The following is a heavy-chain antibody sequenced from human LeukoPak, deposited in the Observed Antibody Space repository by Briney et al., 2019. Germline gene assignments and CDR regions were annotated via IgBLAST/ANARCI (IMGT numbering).Heavy chain of an antibody. D-gene: IGHD2-15*01. CDR1: GYSFSSSW. J-gene: IGHJ5*02. CDR3: ARQEYCSGGSCYTWFDP. Sequence: RGESLNISCKGSGYSFSSSWIGWVRQMPGKGLEWMGIIYPADSDIRYSPSFQGQVTISADKSISTAYLQWSSLKASDTAMYYCARQEYCSGGSCYTWFDPWGQGTLVTVSS. CDR2: IYPADSDI. V-gene: IGHV5-51*01.